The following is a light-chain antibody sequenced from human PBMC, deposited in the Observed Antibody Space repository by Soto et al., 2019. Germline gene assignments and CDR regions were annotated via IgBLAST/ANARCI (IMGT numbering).Light chain of an antibody. V-gene: IGKV1-6*01. Sequence: AIQMTQSPSSLSASVGDRVTITCRASQGIRNDLGWYQQKPGKAPKLLIYAASTLQSGVPSRFSGSGSGTDFTLTISCLQSEDFATYYCQQSYTSTFGQGTKVDIK. CDR2: AAS. CDR3: QQSYTST. J-gene: IGKJ1*01. CDR1: QGIRND.